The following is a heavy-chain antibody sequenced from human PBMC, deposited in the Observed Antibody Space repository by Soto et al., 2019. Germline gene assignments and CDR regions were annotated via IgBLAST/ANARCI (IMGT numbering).Heavy chain of an antibody. J-gene: IGHJ4*02. Sequence: EVQLLESGGGLVQPGGSLRLSCAASGFTFSSYGMTWVRQAPGKGLEWVSFSSATGAGTYYADSVKGRFTISRDNSKNTRYVQMTCRRADGTDGYYCAKDGRAGGNYGFYSDFWGQGALVIVSA. CDR3: AKDGRAGGNYGFYSDF. CDR1: GFTFSSYG. V-gene: IGHV3-23*01. D-gene: IGHD1-7*01. CDR2: SSATGAGT.